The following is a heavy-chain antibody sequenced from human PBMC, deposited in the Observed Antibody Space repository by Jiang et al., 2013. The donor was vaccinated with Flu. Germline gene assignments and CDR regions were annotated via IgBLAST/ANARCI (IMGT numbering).Heavy chain of an antibody. J-gene: IGHJ6*02. CDR2: STLRRDT. CDR3: ASGFYFGSGKSHVPESLYYYYYGPDI. V-gene: IGHV1-3*01. CDR1: FSSHV. Sequence: FSSHVTHWVRQAPGQGLECVGGSTLRRDTKYSPRVQDRVTITRDTSANTVYMEMSNLRPDDTAVYYCASGFYFGSGKSHVPESLYYYYYGPDIWGPGTTVTVSS. D-gene: IGHD3-10*01.